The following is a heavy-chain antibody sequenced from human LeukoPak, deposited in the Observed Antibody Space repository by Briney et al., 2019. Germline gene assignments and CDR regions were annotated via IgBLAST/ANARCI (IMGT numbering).Heavy chain of an antibody. J-gene: IGHJ4*02. Sequence: PSETLSLTCTVSGGSIRSGGYYWSWIRQPAGKGLEWIGHIYISGSTKYNPSLKSRVTISVDTSKNQFSLKLSSVTAADTAVYYCARQDMGLFDYWGQGTLVTVSS. CDR3: ARQDMGLFDY. D-gene: IGHD2-15*01. V-gene: IGHV4-61*09. CDR1: GGSIRSGGYY. CDR2: IYISGST.